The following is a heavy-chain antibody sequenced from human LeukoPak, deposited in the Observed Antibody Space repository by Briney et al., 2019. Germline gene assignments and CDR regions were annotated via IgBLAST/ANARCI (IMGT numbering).Heavy chain of an antibody. Sequence: PEGSLRLSCAASGFTFSNAWMNWVRQAPGKGLEWVGRIRSKTDGGTTDYAAPVKGRFTISRDDSKNTLYLQMNSLKTEDTAVYYCTTELWYYYDSSGYYDNYWGQGTLVTVSS. CDR1: GFTFSNAW. CDR2: IRSKTDGGTT. D-gene: IGHD3-22*01. J-gene: IGHJ4*02. CDR3: TTELWYYYDSSGYYDNY. V-gene: IGHV3-15*07.